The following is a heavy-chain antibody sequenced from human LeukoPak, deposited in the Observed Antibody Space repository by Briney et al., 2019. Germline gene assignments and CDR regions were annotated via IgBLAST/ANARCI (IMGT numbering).Heavy chain of an antibody. CDR2: ISAYNGNT. CDR1: GYTFTSYG. CDR3: ARDPRRFLEWLYSSGYGENYFDY. Sequence: ASVKVSCRASGYTFTSYGISWVRQAPGQGLEWMGWISAYNGNTNYAQKLQGRVTMTTDTSTSTAYMELRSLRSDDTAVYYCARDPRRFLEWLYSSGYGENYFDYWGQGTLVTVSS. D-gene: IGHD3-3*01. V-gene: IGHV1-18*01. J-gene: IGHJ4*02.